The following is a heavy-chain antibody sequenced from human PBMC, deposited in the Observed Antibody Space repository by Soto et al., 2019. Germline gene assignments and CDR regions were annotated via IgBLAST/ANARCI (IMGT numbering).Heavy chain of an antibody. D-gene: IGHD3-10*01. CDR2: INAGNGNT. V-gene: IGHV1-3*01. CDR3: ARVGITMVRGVRGYFDY. Sequence: ASVKVSCKASGYTFTSYAMHWVRQAPGQRPEWMGWINAGNGNTKYSQKFQGRVTITRDTSASTAYMELSSLRSEDTAVYYCARVGITMVRGVRGYFDYWGQGTLVTVSS. CDR1: GYTFTSYA. J-gene: IGHJ4*02.